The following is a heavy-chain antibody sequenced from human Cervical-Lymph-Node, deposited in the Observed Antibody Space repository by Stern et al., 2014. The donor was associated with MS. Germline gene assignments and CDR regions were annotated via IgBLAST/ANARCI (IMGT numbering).Heavy chain of an antibody. CDR2: IIPVFGTT. CDR1: GDTFRSFA. Sequence: QDQLVQSGSEVRKPGSSVNITCRASGDTFRSFAVNWVRQAPGQGLEWVGGIIPVFGTTTYAQKFQDRVSIISDESTNTVFVQLSSLSTDDTATYFCASAHPATRRGYKGMNVWGQGTTVAVSS. D-gene: IGHD2-2*01. V-gene: IGHV1-69*05. CDR3: ASAHPATRRGYKGMNV. J-gene: IGHJ6*02.